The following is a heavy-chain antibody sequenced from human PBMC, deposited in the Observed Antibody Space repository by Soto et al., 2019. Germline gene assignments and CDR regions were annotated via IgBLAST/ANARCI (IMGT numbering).Heavy chain of an antibody. CDR2: MQHTGNT. Sequence: SETLSLTCAVSGASIRSYHWSWIRQPAAKGLEWIGRMQHTGNTNYNPSLKSRVTMSVDTSKNQISLKMTSVTAADTAVYFRAKDVSSRRWFDPWGQGILVTVSS. CDR1: GASIRSYH. CDR3: AKDVSSRRWFDP. V-gene: IGHV4-4*07. J-gene: IGHJ5*02. D-gene: IGHD3-16*01.